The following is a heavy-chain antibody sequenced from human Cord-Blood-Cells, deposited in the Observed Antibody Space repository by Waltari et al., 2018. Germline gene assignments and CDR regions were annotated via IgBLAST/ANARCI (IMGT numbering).Heavy chain of an antibody. Sequence: QLQLQESGPGLVKPSETLSLTCTVSGCSISSSSYYWGWIRQPPGKGREGCGSIYYSGSTYYNPSLKSRVTISVDTSKNQFSLKLSSVTAADTAVYYCARLLGFCSSTSCYLGLNKNPFDYWGQGTLVTVSS. CDR3: ARLLGFCSSTSCYLGLNKNPFDY. CDR1: GCSISSSSYY. V-gene: IGHV4-39*01. D-gene: IGHD2-2*01. J-gene: IGHJ4*02. CDR2: IYYSGST.